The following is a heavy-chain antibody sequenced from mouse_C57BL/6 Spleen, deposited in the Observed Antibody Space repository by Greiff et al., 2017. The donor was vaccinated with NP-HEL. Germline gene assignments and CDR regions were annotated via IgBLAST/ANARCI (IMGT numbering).Heavy chain of an antibody. CDR1: GYAFSSYW. CDR3: AGTDDYGSRYADD. CDR2: IYPGDGDT. Sequence: QVQLQQSGAELVKPGASVKISCKASGYAFSSYWMNWVKQRPGKGLEWIGQIYPGDGDTNYNGKFKGKATLTADKSSSAAYMQRSSLTAEDSAVCGGAGTDDYGSRYADDWGQGTTLTVSS. V-gene: IGHV1-80*01. J-gene: IGHJ2*01. D-gene: IGHD1-1*01.